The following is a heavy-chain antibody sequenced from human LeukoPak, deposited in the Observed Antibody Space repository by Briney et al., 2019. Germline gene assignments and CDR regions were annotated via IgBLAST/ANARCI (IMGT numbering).Heavy chain of an antibody. V-gene: IGHV1-18*01. CDR1: GYTFTSYG. CDR3: ARDPLYSSSWGDGGWFDP. Sequence: ASVKVSCKASGYTFTSYGISWVRQAPGQGLEWMGWISAYNGNTNYAQKLQGRVTMTTDTSTSTAYMELRSLRSEDTAVYYCARDPLYSSSWGDGGWFDPWGQGTLVTVSS. J-gene: IGHJ5*02. CDR2: ISAYNGNT. D-gene: IGHD6-13*01.